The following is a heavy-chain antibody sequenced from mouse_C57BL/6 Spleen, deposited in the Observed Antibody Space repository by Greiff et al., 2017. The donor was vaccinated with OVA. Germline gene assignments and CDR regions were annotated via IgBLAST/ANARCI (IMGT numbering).Heavy chain of an antibody. J-gene: IGHJ2*01. V-gene: IGHV5-4*03. D-gene: IGHD1-1*01. CDR2: ISDGGSYT. CDR1: GFTFSSYA. Sequence: DVMLVESGGGLVKPGGSLKLSCAASGFTFSSYAMSWVRQTPEKRLEWVATISDGGSYTYYPDNVKGRFTISRDNAKNNLYLQMSHLKSEDTAMYYFARGNYYYGSSYNFDYWGQGTTLTVSS. CDR3: ARGNYYYGSSYNFDY.